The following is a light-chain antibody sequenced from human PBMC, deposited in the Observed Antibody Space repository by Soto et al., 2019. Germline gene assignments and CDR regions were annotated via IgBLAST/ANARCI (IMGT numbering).Light chain of an antibody. CDR1: ETVATN. Sequence: LMPQSPATLSVSPGERATLSCWASETVATNLAWYQQKHGQAPRLLISGASTRAAGISDRFRGSGSGTEFTLTISSLRSEDSAIYYCQQYFEWPPMTFGQGTKVEI. V-gene: IGKV3-15*01. CDR3: QQYFEWPPMT. J-gene: IGKJ1*01. CDR2: GAS.